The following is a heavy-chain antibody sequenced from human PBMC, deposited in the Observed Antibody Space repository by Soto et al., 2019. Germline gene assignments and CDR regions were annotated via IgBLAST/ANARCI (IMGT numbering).Heavy chain of an antibody. Sequence: GGSLRLSCAASGFTFSSYSMNWVRQAPGKGLEWVSSISSSSSYIYYADSVKGRFTISRDNAKNSLYLQMNSLRAEDTAVYYCARDSTQGSLETLQWLVQEELSNYYYYGMDVWGQGTTVTVSS. J-gene: IGHJ6*02. CDR2: ISSSSSYI. V-gene: IGHV3-21*01. CDR3: ARDSTQGSLETLQWLVQEELSNYYYYGMDV. D-gene: IGHD6-19*01. CDR1: GFTFSSYS.